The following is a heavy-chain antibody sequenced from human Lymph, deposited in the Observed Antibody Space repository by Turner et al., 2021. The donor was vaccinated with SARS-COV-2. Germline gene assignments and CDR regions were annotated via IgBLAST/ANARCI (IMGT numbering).Heavy chain of an antibody. J-gene: IGHJ6*02. V-gene: IGHV3-21*01. Sequence: EVQLVESGGGLVMPGGSLSLSCAASCFPCRSYSMNWVRQAPGKGLEWVSSISSRSSYIYNADSVKGRFTISRENAKNSLYLQMNSLRAEETAVYYCARDYYDFWSGYNSYYYGMDVWGQGTTVTVSS. CDR2: ISSRSSYI. CDR3: ARDYYDFWSGYNSYYYGMDV. CDR1: CFPCRSYS. D-gene: IGHD3-3*01.